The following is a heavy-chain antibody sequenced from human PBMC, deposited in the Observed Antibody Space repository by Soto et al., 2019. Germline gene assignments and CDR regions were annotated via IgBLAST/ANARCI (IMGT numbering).Heavy chain of an antibody. CDR3: ARSQGSSTSLAIYYYYYYGMDV. Sequence: QVQLVQSGAEVKKPGSSVKVSCTASGGTFSSYAISWVRQATGQGLEWMGGIIPISDTTNYAQKFQGRVTITADESTSTADMELSSLRSEDTAVYYCARSQGSSTSLAIYYYYYYGMDVWGQGTTVTVSS. CDR2: IIPISDTT. J-gene: IGHJ6*02. D-gene: IGHD2-2*01. V-gene: IGHV1-69*01. CDR1: GGTFSSYA.